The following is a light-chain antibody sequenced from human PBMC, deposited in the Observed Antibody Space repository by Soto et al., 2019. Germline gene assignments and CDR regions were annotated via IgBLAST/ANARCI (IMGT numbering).Light chain of an antibody. V-gene: IGLV2-14*01. CDR1: SSDVGGYNY. CDR3: SSSISGGPNV. CDR2: EVS. Sequence: QSALTQPASVSGSPGQSIAISCTGTSSDVGGYNYGSWYQPLPGKAPKLLISEVSNRPSGVSHRSSGSKSGNTASLTISGSQAEDQADYYCSSSISGGPNVVGTGTKLAVL. J-gene: IGLJ1*01.